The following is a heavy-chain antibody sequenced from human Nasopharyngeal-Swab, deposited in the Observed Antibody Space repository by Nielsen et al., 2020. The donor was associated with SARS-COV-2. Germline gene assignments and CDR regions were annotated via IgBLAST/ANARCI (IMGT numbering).Heavy chain of an antibody. CDR2: ISSSSSYT. CDR1: GFTFSDYY. CDR3: ARDRLRQGYDFWSGYYPDAFDI. D-gene: IGHD3-3*01. J-gene: IGHJ3*02. V-gene: IGHV3-11*06. Sequence: GESLKISCAASGFTFSDYYMSWIRQAPGKGLEWVSYISSSSSYTNYADSVKGRFTISRDNAKNSLYLQMNSLRAEDTAVYYCARDRLRQGYDFWSGYYPDAFDIWGQGTRVTVSS.